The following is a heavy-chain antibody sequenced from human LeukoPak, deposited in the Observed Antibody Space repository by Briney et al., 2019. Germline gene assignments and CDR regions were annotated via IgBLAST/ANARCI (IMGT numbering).Heavy chain of an antibody. Sequence: ASVKVSCKASGYTFTTAGIGWVRQAPGQVLEWMGWISTYHGNTNYAQIFQDRVTLTTDTSTSTAYMELRRLRSDDTAVYYCARRPNHYDTSGYDYWGQGTLVTVSS. V-gene: IGHV1-18*01. J-gene: IGHJ4*02. CDR3: ARRPNHYDTSGYDY. CDR2: ISTYHGNT. D-gene: IGHD3-22*01. CDR1: GYTFTTAG.